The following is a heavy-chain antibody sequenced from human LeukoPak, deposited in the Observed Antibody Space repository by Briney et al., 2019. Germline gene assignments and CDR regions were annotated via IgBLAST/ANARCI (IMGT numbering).Heavy chain of an antibody. Sequence: GASVKVSCKASGYTFTSYGISWVRQAPGQGFEWMGWISAYNGNTNYAQKFQGRVTMTTDTFTSTAYMELRSLRSDDTAVYYCARENPYYDNYYMDVWGKGITVTVSS. CDR1: GYTFTSYG. CDR3: ARENPYYDNYYMDV. V-gene: IGHV1-18*01. CDR2: ISAYNGNT. J-gene: IGHJ6*03.